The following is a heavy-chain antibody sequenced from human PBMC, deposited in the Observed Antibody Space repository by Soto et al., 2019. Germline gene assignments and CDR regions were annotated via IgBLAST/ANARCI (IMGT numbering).Heavy chain of an antibody. J-gene: IGHJ4*01. CDR2: IIGNSGTT. D-gene: IGHD5-18*01. V-gene: IGHV3-23*01. CDR3: AKGSTYSFYFDH. Sequence: GGSLRLSCVASGFSFSSYDMSWVRQAPGKGLEWVSFIIGNSGTTYYADSVKGRFTISRDNSKSTLYLQMSRLGAEDTAAYYCAKGSTYSFYFDHWGQGTLVTVSS. CDR1: GFSFSSYD.